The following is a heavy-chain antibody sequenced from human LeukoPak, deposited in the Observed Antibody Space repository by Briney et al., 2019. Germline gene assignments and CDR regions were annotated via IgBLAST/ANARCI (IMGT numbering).Heavy chain of an antibody. CDR2: IYHSGST. J-gene: IGHJ3*01. D-gene: IGHD5-12*01. CDR3: VRDGRGYDHDAFHF. CDR1: GYSISSGYY. V-gene: IGHV4-38-2*02. Sequence: PSETLSLTCTVSGYSISSGYYWGWIRQPPGKGLEWIGSIYHSGSTYYNPSLKSRVTISVDTSKNQFSLKLRSVTAADTAVYYCVRDGRGYDHDAFHFWGQGTMVTVSS.